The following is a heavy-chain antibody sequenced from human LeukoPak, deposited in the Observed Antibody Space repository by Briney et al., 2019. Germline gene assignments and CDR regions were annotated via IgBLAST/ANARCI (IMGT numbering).Heavy chain of an antibody. Sequence: SDTLSLTGAVYGRSFSGYYWSWIRQPPGKGLEWIGEINPSGSTNYNPSLKSRVTISVDTSKNQFSLKLSSVTAADTAVYYCARGPPYDSSGYYPAGFAFDIWGQGTMVTVSS. D-gene: IGHD3-22*01. V-gene: IGHV4-34*01. CDR1: GRSFSGYY. CDR3: ARGPPYDSSGYYPAGFAFDI. CDR2: INPSGST. J-gene: IGHJ3*02.